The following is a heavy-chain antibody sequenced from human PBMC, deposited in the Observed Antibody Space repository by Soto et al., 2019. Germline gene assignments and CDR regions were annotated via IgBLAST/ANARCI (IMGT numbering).Heavy chain of an antibody. V-gene: IGHV3-64D*06. CDR2: IRGNGDPP. Sequence: GGSLRLSCSASGFTFSSYAMHWVRQAPGKGLEYVSGIRGNGDPPFYADSVKGRFTISRDNTKNTLYLQMSSLSADDTAVYYCVKSRGGNNFSFFERGQAAFVTFSS. D-gene: IGHD3-3*01. CDR1: GFTFSSYA. CDR3: VKSRGGNNFSFFE. J-gene: IGHJ4*02.